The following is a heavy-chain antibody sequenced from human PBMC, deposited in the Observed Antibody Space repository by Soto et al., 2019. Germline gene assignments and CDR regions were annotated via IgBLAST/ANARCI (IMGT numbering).Heavy chain of an antibody. CDR3: ARNLFGELFP. J-gene: IGHJ5*02. CDR1: GGTFSSYA. V-gene: IGHV1-69*13. CDR2: VIPIFGTA. Sequence: ASVKVSCKASGGTFSSYAISWVRQAPGQGLEWMGGVIPIFGTANYAQKFQGRVTMTADESTSTAYMELSSLRSEDTAVYYCARNLFGELFPWGQGTLVTVSS. D-gene: IGHD1-7*01.